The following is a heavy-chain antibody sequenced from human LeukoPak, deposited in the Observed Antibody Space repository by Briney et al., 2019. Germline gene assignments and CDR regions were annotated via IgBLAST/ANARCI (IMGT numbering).Heavy chain of an antibody. CDR1: GFTFSSYS. V-gene: IGHV3-21*01. CDR2: INSSSSYI. CDR3: ARGLLAARRLNWFDP. J-gene: IGHJ5*02. Sequence: GGSLRLSCAASGFTFSSYSMNWVRQAPGKGLEWVSSINSSSSYIYYADSVKGRFTISRDNAKHSLYLQMNSLRAEDTAVYYCARGLLAARRLNWFDPWGQGTLVTVSS. D-gene: IGHD6-6*01.